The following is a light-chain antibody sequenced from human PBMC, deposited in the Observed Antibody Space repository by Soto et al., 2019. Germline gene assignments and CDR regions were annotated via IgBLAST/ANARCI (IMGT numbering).Light chain of an antibody. CDR2: AAS. Sequence: DIQMTQSPSSLSASVGDRITITCRASHTIKTFLNWYEKKPGKAPKLLIYAASTLQSGVPSRFSGSGSVTDFTLTVSSLQPEDFATYFCQQSYTTPYTFGQGTKLEIK. V-gene: IGKV1-39*01. CDR3: QQSYTTPYT. J-gene: IGKJ2*01. CDR1: HTIKTF.